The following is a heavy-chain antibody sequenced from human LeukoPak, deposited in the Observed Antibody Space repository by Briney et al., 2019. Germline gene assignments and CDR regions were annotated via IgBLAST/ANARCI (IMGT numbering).Heavy chain of an antibody. CDR1: GFTFSSYT. J-gene: IGHJ4*02. D-gene: IGHD1-26*01. CDR3: VRDYRGGWNDY. V-gene: IGHV3-21*01. Sequence: PGGSLRLSCAASGFTFSSYTMNWVRQAPGKGLEWVSSISTSSSYIYYRDSVKGRFTISRDNARNSLYLQMNSLRAEDTAVYYCVRDYRGGWNDYWGQGTLVTVSS. CDR2: ISTSSSYI.